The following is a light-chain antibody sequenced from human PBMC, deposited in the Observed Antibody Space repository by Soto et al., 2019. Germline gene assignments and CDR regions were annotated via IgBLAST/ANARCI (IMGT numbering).Light chain of an antibody. V-gene: IGKV1-5*01. Sequence: DIQMTQSPSTLSASVGDRVTITCRASQSVTNWLAWYRQKPGKAPNLLIYDASRLQSGIPSRFSGSGSGTEFTLTISSLQPDDFATYYCQQYTTYPYTFGKGT. CDR3: QQYTTYPYT. CDR1: QSVTNW. J-gene: IGKJ2*01. CDR2: DAS.